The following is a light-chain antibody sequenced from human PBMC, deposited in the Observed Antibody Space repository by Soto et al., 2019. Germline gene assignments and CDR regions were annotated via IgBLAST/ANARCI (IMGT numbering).Light chain of an antibody. J-gene: IGLJ1*01. V-gene: IGLV2-14*01. Sequence: QSALTQSASVSGSPGQSITISCTGTSSDVGDYKYVSWYQQHPDKAPKLIIFVNSNRPSGISNRFSASKSGNTASLTISGLQAEDEADYYCSSYTSSDTPYVFGTGTKLTVL. CDR3: SSYTSSDTPYV. CDR2: VNS. CDR1: SSDVGDYKY.